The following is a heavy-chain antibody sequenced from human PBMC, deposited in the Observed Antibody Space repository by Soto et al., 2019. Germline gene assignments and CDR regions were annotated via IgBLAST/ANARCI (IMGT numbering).Heavy chain of an antibody. CDR3: AREVGYGDCAAALLA. CDR1: GGTFSSHS. CDR2: GIVLFGTA. Sequence: VQLMQSGAEVKKPGSSVKVSCTASGGTFSSHSINWVRQAPGQGLDWMGGGIVLFGTANYAHNFKGRVTVTAAQYPSPAYMALTGLSTDDIALYSCAREVGYGDCAAALLARGQGTLVTVSS. J-gene: IGHJ4*02. V-gene: IGHV1-69*01. D-gene: IGHD4-17*01.